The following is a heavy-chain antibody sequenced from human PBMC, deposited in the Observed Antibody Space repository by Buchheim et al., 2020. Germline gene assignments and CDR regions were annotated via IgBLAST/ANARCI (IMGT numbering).Heavy chain of an antibody. V-gene: IGHV3-48*03. CDR2: ISSSGSTK. CDR1: GFTFNNYE. Sequence: EVQLVESGGGLVHPGGSLRLSCAASGFTFNNYEMNWVRQAPGKGLEWIAYISSSGSTKYYADSVKGRFTISRDNAKNSLYLQMNSLRGEDTAVYYCARVVWYFDLWGRGTL. CDR3: ARVVWYFDL. J-gene: IGHJ2*01.